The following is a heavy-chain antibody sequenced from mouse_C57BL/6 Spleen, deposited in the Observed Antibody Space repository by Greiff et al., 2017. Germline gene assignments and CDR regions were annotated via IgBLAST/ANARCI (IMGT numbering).Heavy chain of an antibody. Sequence: VQLQQSGPGLVKPSQSLSLTCSVTGYSITSGYYWNWIRQFPGNKLEWMGYISYDGSNNYNPSLKNRISITRDTSKNQFFLKLNSVTTEDTATYYCARPAWDVWYFDVWGTGTTVTVSS. D-gene: IGHD4-1*01. CDR2: ISYDGSN. CDR3: ARPAWDVWYFDV. V-gene: IGHV3-6*01. CDR1: GYSITSGYY. J-gene: IGHJ1*03.